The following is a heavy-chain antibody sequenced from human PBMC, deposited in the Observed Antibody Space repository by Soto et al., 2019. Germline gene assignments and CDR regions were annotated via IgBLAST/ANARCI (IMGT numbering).Heavy chain of an antibody. Sequence: SVKVSCKASGFTFTSSSVQWVRQARGQRLEWIGWITVGTGNTNYAQKFQERVTITRDMSTSTAYMELSNLRSEDTAVYYCAAGDSSGYSGGRGQGTQVTVSS. CDR3: AAGDSSGYSGG. J-gene: IGHJ4*02. D-gene: IGHD3-22*01. CDR1: GFTFTSSS. V-gene: IGHV1-58*01. CDR2: ITVGTGNT.